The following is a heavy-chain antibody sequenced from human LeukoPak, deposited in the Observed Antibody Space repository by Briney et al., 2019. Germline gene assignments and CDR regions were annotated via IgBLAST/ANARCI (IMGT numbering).Heavy chain of an antibody. Sequence: ASVKVSCKASGYTFTSYYMHWVRQAPGQGLEWMGIINPSGGSTSYAQKFQGRVTMTRDTSTSTVYMELSSLRSEDTAVYYCARVSVSYSSGRSADYWGQGTLVSVSS. V-gene: IGHV1-46*01. CDR2: INPSGGST. CDR1: GYTFTSYY. D-gene: IGHD6-19*01. CDR3: ARVSVSYSSGRSADY. J-gene: IGHJ4*02.